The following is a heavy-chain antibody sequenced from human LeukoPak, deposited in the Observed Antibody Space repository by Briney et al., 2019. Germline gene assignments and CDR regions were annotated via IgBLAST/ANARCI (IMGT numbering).Heavy chain of an antibody. J-gene: IGHJ4*02. D-gene: IGHD4-4*01. CDR2: INPNSGGT. Sequence: ASVKVSCKASGYTFTGYYMHWVRQAPGQGLEWMGWINPNSGGTNYAQKFQGRVTMTRDTSISTAYMELSRLRSDDTAVYYCARARDGYSWSYYFDYWGQGTLVTVSS. CDR3: ARARDGYSWSYYFDY. V-gene: IGHV1-2*02. CDR1: GYTFTGYY.